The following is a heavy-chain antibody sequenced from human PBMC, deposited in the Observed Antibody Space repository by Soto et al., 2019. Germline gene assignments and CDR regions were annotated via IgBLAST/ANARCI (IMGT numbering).Heavy chain of an antibody. D-gene: IGHD4-17*01. J-gene: IGHJ4*02. CDR1: GFTFSSYA. CDR2: ISGSGGST. Sequence: LRLSCAASGFTFSSYAMSWVRQAPGKGLEWVSAISGSGGSTYYADSVKGRFTISRDNSKNTLYLQMNSLRAEDTAVYYCAKSGDDDYALDYWGQGTLVTVSS. V-gene: IGHV3-23*01. CDR3: AKSGDDDYALDY.